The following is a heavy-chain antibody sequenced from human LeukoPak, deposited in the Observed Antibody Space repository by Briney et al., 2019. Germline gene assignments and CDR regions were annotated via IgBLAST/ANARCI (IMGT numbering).Heavy chain of an antibody. V-gene: IGHV4-34*01. CDR3: ARVTYDNWFDP. Sequence: MPSETLSLTCAVYGGSFSGYYWSWIRQPPGKGLEWIGEINHSGSTNYNPSLKSRVTISVDTSKNQFSLKLSSVTAADTAVYYCARVTYDNWFDPRGQGTLVTVSS. CDR2: INHSGST. J-gene: IGHJ5*02. CDR1: GGSFSGYY.